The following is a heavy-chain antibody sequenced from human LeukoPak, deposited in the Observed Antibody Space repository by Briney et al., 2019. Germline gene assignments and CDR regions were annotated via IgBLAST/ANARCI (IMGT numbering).Heavy chain of an antibody. Sequence: ASVKVSRKASGGTFSSYAISWVRQAPGQGLEWMGRIIPILGIANYAQKFQGRVTITADKSTSTAYMELSSLRSEDTAVYYCARVRGCSGGSCYSSGDYYDSSGYPDYWGQGTLVTVPS. V-gene: IGHV1-69*04. CDR2: IIPILGIA. CDR1: GGTFSSYA. D-gene: IGHD2-15*01. J-gene: IGHJ4*02. CDR3: ARVRGCSGGSCYSSGDYYDSSGYPDY.